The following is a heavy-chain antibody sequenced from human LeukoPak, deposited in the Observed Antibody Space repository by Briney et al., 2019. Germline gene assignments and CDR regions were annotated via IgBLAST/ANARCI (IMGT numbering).Heavy chain of an antibody. D-gene: IGHD3-9*01. V-gene: IGHV4-39*02. CDR3: ANGPHYNILTGFYKVRSHLDY. J-gene: IGHJ4*02. CDR2: IYYSGST. CDR1: GDSISSTNYY. Sequence: SETLSLTCTVSGDSISSTNYYWGWIRQPPGKGLEWIGSIYYSGSTYYNPSLESRVTISVDTSKNHFSLKLSSVTAADTAVYYCANGPHYNILTGFYKVRSHLDYWGQGTLVTVSS.